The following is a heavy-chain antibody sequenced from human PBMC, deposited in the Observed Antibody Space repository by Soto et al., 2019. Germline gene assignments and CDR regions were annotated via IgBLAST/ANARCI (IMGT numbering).Heavy chain of an antibody. Sequence: ASVKVSCKASGYTFTSYGISWVRQAPGQGLEWMGWISAYNGNTNYAQKLQGRVTMTTDTSTSTAYMELRSLRSDDTAVYYCARGYPEHIVVVTAIYYYYGMDVWGQGTTVTVSS. J-gene: IGHJ6*02. D-gene: IGHD2-21*02. CDR3: ARGYPEHIVVVTAIYYYYGMDV. CDR1: GYTFTSYG. V-gene: IGHV1-18*01. CDR2: ISAYNGNT.